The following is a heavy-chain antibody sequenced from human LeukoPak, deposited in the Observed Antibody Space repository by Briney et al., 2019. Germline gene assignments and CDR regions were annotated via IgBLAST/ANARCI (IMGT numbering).Heavy chain of an antibody. CDR2: IYYSGST. Sequence: PSETLSLTCTVSGGSISSSSYYWGWIRQPPGKGLEWIGGIYYSGSTYYNPSLKSRVTISVDTSKNQFSLKLSSVTAADTAVYYCARHIRYSGYDTPFDYWGQGTLVTVSS. V-gene: IGHV4-39*01. D-gene: IGHD5-12*01. J-gene: IGHJ4*02. CDR1: GGSISSSSYY. CDR3: ARHIRYSGYDTPFDY.